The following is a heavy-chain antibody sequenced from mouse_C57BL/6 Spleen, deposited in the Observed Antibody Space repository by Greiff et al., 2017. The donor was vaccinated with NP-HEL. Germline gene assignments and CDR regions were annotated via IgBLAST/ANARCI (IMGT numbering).Heavy chain of an antibody. Sequence: VQLQQSGAELVKPGASVKMSCKASGYTFTSYWITWVKQSPGQGLEWIGDIYPGSGSTNYNEKFKSKATLTVDTSSITAYMQLSSLTSEDSAVYYCARSYYYGSSFFAYWGQGTLVTVSA. D-gene: IGHD1-1*01. CDR1: GYTFTSYW. V-gene: IGHV1-55*01. J-gene: IGHJ3*01. CDR2: IYPGSGST. CDR3: ARSYYYGSSFFAY.